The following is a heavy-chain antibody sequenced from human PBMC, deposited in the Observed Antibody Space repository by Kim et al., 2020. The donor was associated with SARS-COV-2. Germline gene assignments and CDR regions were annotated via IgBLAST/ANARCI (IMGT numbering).Heavy chain of an antibody. V-gene: IGHV7-4-1*02. J-gene: IGHJ6*02. CDR1: GYTFTSYA. Sequence: ASVKVSCKASGYTFTSYAMNWVRQAPGQGLEWMGWINTITGNPTYAQGFTGRFVFSLDTSVSTAYLQISSLKAEDTVVYYCARVLYYDYVWWSYRNYNYYYGTDVWGQGTTVTVSS. CDR2: INTITGNP. CDR3: ARVLYYDYVWWSYRNYNYYYGTDV. D-gene: IGHD3-16*02.